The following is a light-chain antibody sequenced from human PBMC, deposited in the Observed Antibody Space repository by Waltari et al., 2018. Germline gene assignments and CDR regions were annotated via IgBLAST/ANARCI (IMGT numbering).Light chain of an antibody. V-gene: IGLV3-21*04. J-gene: IGLJ1*01. CDR3: QVWDSSRDHGV. Sequence: SYVLTQPPSVSVAPGETARITCGGNNIGRKTVHWYQQKPGQTPVVVISYDSDRPSGIPERFSGSNSGNTATLTISRVEACDEADYYCQVWDSSRDHGVFGTGTKVTVL. CDR1: NIGRKT. CDR2: YDS.